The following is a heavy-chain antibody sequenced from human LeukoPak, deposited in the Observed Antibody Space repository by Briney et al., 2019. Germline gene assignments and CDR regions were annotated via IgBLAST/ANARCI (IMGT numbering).Heavy chain of an antibody. V-gene: IGHV3-23*01. CDR1: GFTFSSYS. CDR3: AKGGHYDILTGPFDP. D-gene: IGHD3-9*01. CDR2: ISGSGGST. Sequence: GGSLRLSCAASGFTFSSYSMNWVRQAPGKGLEWVSAISGSGGSTYYADSVKGRFTISRDNSKNTLYLQMNSLRAEDTAVYYCAKGGHYDILTGPFDPWGQGTLVTVSS. J-gene: IGHJ5*02.